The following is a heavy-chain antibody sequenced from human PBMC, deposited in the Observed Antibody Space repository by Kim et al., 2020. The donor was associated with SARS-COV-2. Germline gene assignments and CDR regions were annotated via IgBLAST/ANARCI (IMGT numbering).Heavy chain of an antibody. Sequence: SPSLRSRVTISVDKSKNQFSLKLSSVTAADTAVYYCAKKSRQQRYYGMDVWGQGTTVTVSS. J-gene: IGHJ6*02. CDR3: AKKSRQQRYYGMDV. V-gene: IGHV4-4*02. D-gene: IGHD6-13*01.